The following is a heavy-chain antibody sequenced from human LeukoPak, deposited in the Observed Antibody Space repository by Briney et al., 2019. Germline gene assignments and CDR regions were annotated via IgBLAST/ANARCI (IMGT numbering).Heavy chain of an antibody. V-gene: IGHV3-7*01. Sequence: GGSLRLSCAASGFTFSSYSMNWVRQAPGKGLEWVANIKQDGSETTYADSVRGQFTIFRDNAKDSVYLQMNSLRAEDSATYYCVREGFYFFDFWGQGTLVTVSS. J-gene: IGHJ4*01. CDR1: GFTFSSYS. CDR2: IKQDGSET. CDR3: VREGFYFFDF.